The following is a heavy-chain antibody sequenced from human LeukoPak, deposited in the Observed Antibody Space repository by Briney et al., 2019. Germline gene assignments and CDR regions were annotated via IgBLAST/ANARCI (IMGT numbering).Heavy chain of an antibody. D-gene: IGHD2-2*01. CDR1: GFTFSSYG. CDR3: ARDYAFDY. Sequence: GGSLRLSCVASGFTFSSYGMNWVRQAPGKGLEWGSYITSSSSTIYYADSVKGRFTISRDNAKNSLYLQMNSLRAEDTAVDYCARDYAFDYWGQGTLVTVSS. J-gene: IGHJ4*02. CDR2: ITSSSSTI. V-gene: IGHV3-48*01.